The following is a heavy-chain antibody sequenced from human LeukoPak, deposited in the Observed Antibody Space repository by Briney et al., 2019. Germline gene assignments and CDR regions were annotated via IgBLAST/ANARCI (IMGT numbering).Heavy chain of an antibody. J-gene: IGHJ4*02. CDR3: ARHYGDYRRHPFDY. CDR1: GFTFSSHW. V-gene: IGHV3-7*01. CDR2: IKQVGSEK. D-gene: IGHD4-17*01. Sequence: QTGGSLRLSRAASGFTFSSHWMSWVRQAPGNGLEWVANIKQVGSEKYYVDSVEGRFTISRDNAKKALFLQINSLRVEDTAVYYCARHYGDYRRHPFDYWGLGTLVTVSS.